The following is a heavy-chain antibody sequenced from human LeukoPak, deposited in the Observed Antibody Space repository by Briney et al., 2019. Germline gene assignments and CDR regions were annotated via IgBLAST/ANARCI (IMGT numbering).Heavy chain of an antibody. V-gene: IGHV1-2*02. CDR3: ARDWFPTTKFDTFDI. J-gene: IGHJ3*02. D-gene: IGHD1-1*01. Sequence: GASVKVSCKASGYTFTGYYMHWVRQAPGQGLEWMGWINPNSGGTNYAQKFQGRVTMTRDTSISTAYMELSRLRSDDTAVYYCARDWFPTTKFDTFDIWGQGTMVTVSS. CDR2: INPNSGGT. CDR1: GYTFTGYY.